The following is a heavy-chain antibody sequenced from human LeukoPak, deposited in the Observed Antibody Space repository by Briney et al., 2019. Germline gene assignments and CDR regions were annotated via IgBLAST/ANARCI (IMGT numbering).Heavy chain of an antibody. CDR2: IYTSGST. J-gene: IGHJ4*02. V-gene: IGHV4-4*09. Sequence: PSETLSLTCTVSGGSISSYYWSWIRQPPGKGLEWIGYIYTSGSTNYNPSLKSRVTISVDTSKNQFSLKLSSVTAADTAVYYCARLDYDFWSGYYLGGYFDYWGQGTLVTVSS. D-gene: IGHD3-3*01. CDR1: GGSISSYY. CDR3: ARLDYDFWSGYYLGGYFDY.